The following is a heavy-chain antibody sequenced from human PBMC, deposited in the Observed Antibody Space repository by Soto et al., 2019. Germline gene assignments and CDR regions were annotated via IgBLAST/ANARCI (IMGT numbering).Heavy chain of an antibody. Sequence: SETLSLTCAVSGGYISSSNWWSWVRQPPGKGLEWIGEIYHSGSTNYNPSLKSRVTISVDKSKNQFSLKLSSVTAADTAVYYCARVSGSYYYGMDVWGQGTTVTVPS. CDR1: GGYISSSNW. D-gene: IGHD1-26*01. J-gene: IGHJ6*02. CDR3: ARVSGSYYYGMDV. CDR2: IYHSGST. V-gene: IGHV4-4*02.